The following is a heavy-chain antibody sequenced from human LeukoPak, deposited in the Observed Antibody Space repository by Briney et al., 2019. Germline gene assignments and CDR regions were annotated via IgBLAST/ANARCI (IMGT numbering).Heavy chain of an antibody. J-gene: IGHJ4*02. Sequence: SVKVSCKASGYTFTSYYMHWVRQAPGQGLEWMGIINPSGGSTSYAQKFQGRVTMTRDMSTSTVYMELSSLRSEDTAVYYCARGALEWLLLDRGYYFDYWGQGTLVTVSS. CDR2: INPSGGST. CDR3: ARGALEWLLLDRGYYFDY. V-gene: IGHV1-46*01. D-gene: IGHD3-3*01. CDR1: GYTFTSYY.